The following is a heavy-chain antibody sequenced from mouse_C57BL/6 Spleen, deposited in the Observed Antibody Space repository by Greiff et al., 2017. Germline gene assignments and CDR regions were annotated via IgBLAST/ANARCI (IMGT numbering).Heavy chain of an antibody. CDR3: ARAEDYGSSRYWDFEG. Sequence: VQLQQPGAELVKPGASVKMSCKASGYTFTSYWITWVKQRPGPGLEWIGDIYPGSGSTNYNEKFKSKATLTVDTSSSTAYMQLSRLTSEASAVYYCARAEDYGSSRYWDFEGWGTGTTVTVSS. V-gene: IGHV1-55*01. CDR2: IYPGSGST. CDR1: GYTFTSYW. J-gene: IGHJ1*03. D-gene: IGHD1-1*01.